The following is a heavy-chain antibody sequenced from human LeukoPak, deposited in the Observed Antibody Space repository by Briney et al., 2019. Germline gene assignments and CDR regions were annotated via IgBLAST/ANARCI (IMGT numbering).Heavy chain of an antibody. J-gene: IGHJ4*02. CDR1: GFTFSSYA. CDR2: ISDSGGST. D-gene: IGHD6-6*01. CDR3: AKGVEYSSSSGFDY. Sequence: GGSLRLSCAASGFTFSSYAMSWVRQAPGKGLEWVSAISDSGGSTFYADSVKGRFTISRDNSKNTLYLQMNSLRAEDTAVYYCAKGVEYSSSSGFDYWGQGTLVTVSS. V-gene: IGHV3-23*01.